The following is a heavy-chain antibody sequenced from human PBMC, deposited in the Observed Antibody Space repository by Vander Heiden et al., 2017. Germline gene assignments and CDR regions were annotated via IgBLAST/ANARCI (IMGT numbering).Heavy chain of an antibody. Sequence: EVQLLDSGGGLVQPGGSLRPSCAASGVTFSTYAKSWVRQAPGKGLEWVSAISGSGGSTYYADSVKCRFTISRDNSKNTLYLQMNSLRADDTAVYYCAGQNSGSYNYWGQGTLVTVPS. J-gene: IGHJ4*02. D-gene: IGHD1-26*01. CDR3: AGQNSGSYNY. CDR1: GVTFSTYA. V-gene: IGHV3-23*01. CDR2: ISGSGGST.